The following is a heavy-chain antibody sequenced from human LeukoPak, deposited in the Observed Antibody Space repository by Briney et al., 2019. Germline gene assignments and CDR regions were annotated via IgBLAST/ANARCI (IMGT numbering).Heavy chain of an antibody. D-gene: IGHD3-22*01. V-gene: IGHV4-59*12. Sequence: PSETLSLTCTVSGGSISSYYWSWIRQPPGKGLEWIGYIYYSGSTYYNPSLKSRVTISVDTSKNQFSLKLSSVTAADTAVYYCARDQLYYDRSGPDYWGQGTLVTVSS. CDR2: IYYSGST. CDR3: ARDQLYYDRSGPDY. J-gene: IGHJ4*01. CDR1: GGSISSYY.